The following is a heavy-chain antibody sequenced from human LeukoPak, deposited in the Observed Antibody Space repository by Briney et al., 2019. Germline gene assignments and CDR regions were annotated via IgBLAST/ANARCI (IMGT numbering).Heavy chain of an antibody. CDR1: GGSISSYY. CDR2: IYYSGST. Sequence: SETLSLTCTVSGGSISSYYWSWIRQPPGKGLEWIGYIYYSGSTNYNPPLKSRVTISVTTTKNQFSLKLSSVTAADTAVYYCARGGIAVAHVDYWGQGTLVTVSS. V-gene: IGHV4-59*01. D-gene: IGHD6-19*01. J-gene: IGHJ4*02. CDR3: ARGGIAVAHVDY.